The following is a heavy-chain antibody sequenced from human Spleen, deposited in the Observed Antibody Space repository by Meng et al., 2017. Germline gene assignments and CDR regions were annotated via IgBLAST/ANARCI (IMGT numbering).Heavy chain of an antibody. Sequence: GSLRLSCTVSGGSVSSGSYYWSWIRQPPGKGLEWIGYIYYSGSTNYNPSLKSRVTISVDTSKNQFSLKLSSVTAADTAVYYCARGGDYYDSSGYSFSWGQGTLVTVSS. V-gene: IGHV4-61*01. CDR1: GGSVSSGSYY. CDR3: ARGGDYYDSSGYSFS. J-gene: IGHJ4*02. CDR2: IYYSGST. D-gene: IGHD3-22*01.